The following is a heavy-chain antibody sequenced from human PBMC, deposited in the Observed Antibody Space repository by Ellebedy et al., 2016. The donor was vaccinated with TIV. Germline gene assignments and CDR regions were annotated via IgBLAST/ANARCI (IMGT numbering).Heavy chain of an antibody. D-gene: IGHD3-10*01. CDR3: AREGWGETVRGY. CDR2: ISASGATI. CDR1: GLTLSTSS. J-gene: IGHJ4*02. Sequence: PGGSLRLSCAASGLTLSTSSMNWVRQSPGKGLEWLSYISASGATIYYADAVKGRFTISRDNARDLLYLQMSSLRAEDTAIDYCAREGWGETVRGYWGQGTQVTVSS. V-gene: IGHV3-48*04.